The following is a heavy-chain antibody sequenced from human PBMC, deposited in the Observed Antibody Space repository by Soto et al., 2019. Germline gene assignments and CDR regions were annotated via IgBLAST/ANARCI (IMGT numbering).Heavy chain of an antibody. CDR3: VRVDIVARQRAFDY. CDR1: GFTFSSYS. V-gene: IGHV3-21*01. J-gene: IGHJ4*02. Sequence: EVQLVESGGGLVKPGGSLRLSCAASGFTFSSYSMNWVRQAPGKGLEWVSSISSSSSYIYYADSVKGRFTISRDNAKNSLYLQMNSLRAEDTAVYDCVRVDIVARQRAFDYWGQGTLVTVSS. CDR2: ISSSSSYI. D-gene: IGHD5-12*01.